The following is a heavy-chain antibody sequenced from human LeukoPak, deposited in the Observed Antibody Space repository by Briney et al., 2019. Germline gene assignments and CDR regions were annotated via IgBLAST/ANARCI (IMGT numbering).Heavy chain of an antibody. CDR3: ARLSGYAFDY. J-gene: IGHJ4*02. V-gene: IGHV1-8*01. CDR2: MNPNSCTT. Sequence: ASVKVSCKASGYTFTSYDINWVRQATGQGIEWMGWMNPNSCTTAYPQTFQRRVTMTRNTSISTAYMELSSLRSEDTAVYYCARLSGYAFDYWGQGTLVTVSS. CDR1: GYTFTSYD. D-gene: IGHD2-8*01.